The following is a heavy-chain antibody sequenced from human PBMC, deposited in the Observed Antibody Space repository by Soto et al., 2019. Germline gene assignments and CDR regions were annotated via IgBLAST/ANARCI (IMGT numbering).Heavy chain of an antibody. CDR1: GFTFSSYA. CDR3: EKEGFCGVFTYWAF. CDR2: ISGSGGST. D-gene: IGHD2-21*01. J-gene: IGHJ6*04. Sequence: PGGSLRLSCAASGFTFSSYAMSWVRQAPGKGLEWVSAISGSGGSTYYADSVKGRFTISRDNSKNTLYLQMNSLRAEDTAVYYWEKEGFCGVFTYWAFGGKGTTVPVSS. V-gene: IGHV3-23*01.